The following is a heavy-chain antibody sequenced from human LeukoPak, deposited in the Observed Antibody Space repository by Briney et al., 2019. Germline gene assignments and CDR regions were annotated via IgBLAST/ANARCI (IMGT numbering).Heavy chain of an antibody. J-gene: IGHJ4*02. D-gene: IGHD3-9*01. CDR3: ATRLALRYFDWLSPFDY. CDR2: FDPEDGET. CDR1: GYTLTELS. Sequence: ASVKLSCKVSGYTLTELSMHWVRQAPGKGLEWMGGFDPEDGETIYAQKFQGRVTMTEDTSADTAYMELSSLRSEDTAVYYCATRLALRYFDWLSPFDYWGQGTLVTVSS. V-gene: IGHV1-24*01.